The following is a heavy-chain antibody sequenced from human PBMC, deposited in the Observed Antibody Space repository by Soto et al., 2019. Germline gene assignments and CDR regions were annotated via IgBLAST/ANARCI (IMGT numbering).Heavy chain of an antibody. CDR1: GFTLSGYA. CDR3: ARRARPDFHYMDV. J-gene: IGHJ6*03. Sequence: EVQLVESGGGLAQPGGSLRLSCAASGFTLSGYAMDWVRQAPVKGLEYVSGISTNGVGTYYANSVQGRFTISRDNSKNSVYLQMGSLRPEDMAVYYCARRARPDFHYMDVWGKGTTVTVSS. V-gene: IGHV3-64*01. CDR2: ISTNGVGT.